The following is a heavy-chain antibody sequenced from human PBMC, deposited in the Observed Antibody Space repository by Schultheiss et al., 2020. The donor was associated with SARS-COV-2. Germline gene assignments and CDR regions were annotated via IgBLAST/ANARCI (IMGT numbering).Heavy chain of an antibody. V-gene: IGHV5-51*01. D-gene: IGHD4-17*01. CDR2: IYPGDSDT. J-gene: IGHJ1*01. CDR1: GYSFTSYW. Sequence: GESLKISCKGSGYSFTSYWIGWVRQMPGKGLEWMGIIYPGDSDTRYSPSFQGQVTISADKSISTAYLQWSSLKASDTAMYYCAREGHGDHKGWVFQHWGQGTLVTVSS. CDR3: AREGHGDHKGWVFQH.